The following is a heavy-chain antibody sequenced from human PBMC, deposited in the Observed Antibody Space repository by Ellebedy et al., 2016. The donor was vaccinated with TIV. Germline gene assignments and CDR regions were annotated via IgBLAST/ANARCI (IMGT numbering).Heavy chain of an antibody. J-gene: IGHJ3*01. CDR2: IYYSGNT. CDR1: GFTFSSYE. Sequence: ESLKISCAASGFTFSSYEMNWVRQAPGKGLEWIGNIYYSGNTDYNPSLKSRVTISVDTSKNQFSLKLRSVTAADTAVYYCARHGPQWFDAFDLWGQGTLVTVSS. D-gene: IGHD3-22*01. V-gene: IGHV4-39*01. CDR3: ARHGPQWFDAFDL.